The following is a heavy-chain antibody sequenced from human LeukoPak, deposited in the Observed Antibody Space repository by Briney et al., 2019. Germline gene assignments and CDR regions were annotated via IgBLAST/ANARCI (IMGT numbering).Heavy chain of an antibody. Sequence: ASVKVSCKASGYTFTDYYMHWVRQAPGQGLEWMGWINPNSGGTNYAQKFQGRVTMTRDTSISTAYMELSRLRSDDTAVYYCARAPCSSTSCYDRNWFDPWGQGTLVTVSS. D-gene: IGHD2-2*01. CDR1: GYTFTDYY. J-gene: IGHJ5*02. CDR2: INPNSGGT. V-gene: IGHV1-2*02. CDR3: ARAPCSSTSCYDRNWFDP.